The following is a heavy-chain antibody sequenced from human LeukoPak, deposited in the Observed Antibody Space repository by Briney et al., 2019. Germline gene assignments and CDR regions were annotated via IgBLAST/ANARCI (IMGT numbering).Heavy chain of an antibody. V-gene: IGHV3-33*01. J-gene: IGHJ4*02. D-gene: IGHD6-19*01. CDR2: IWYDGSNK. Sequence: PGGSLRLSCAASGFTFSTFGMQWVRQAPGQGLKWVAVIWYDGSNKYYADSVKGRFTISRDNSKNTLYLQMDSLRAEDTAVYYCARSGGRGWYPADYWGQGALVTVSS. CDR1: GFTFSTFG. CDR3: ARSGGRGWYPADY.